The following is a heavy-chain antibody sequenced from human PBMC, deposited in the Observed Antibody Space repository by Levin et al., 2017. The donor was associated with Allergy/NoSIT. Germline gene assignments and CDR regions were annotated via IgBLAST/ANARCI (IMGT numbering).Heavy chain of an antibody. D-gene: IGHD3-10*01. CDR1: GYSFSTYW. CDR3: ARRQSAIWYGPGGFDL. Sequence: GESLKISCQGFGYSFSTYWIAWVRQMPGKGLEWMGIMYVGDSDTRYSPSFQGQVTISADKSTSTAYLEWSSLKASDTAIYYCARRQSAIWYGPGGFDLWGQGTMVTVSS. CDR2: MYVGDSDT. J-gene: IGHJ3*01. V-gene: IGHV5-51*01.